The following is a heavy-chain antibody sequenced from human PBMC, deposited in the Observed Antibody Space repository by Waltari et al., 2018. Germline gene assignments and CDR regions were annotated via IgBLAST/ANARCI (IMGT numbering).Heavy chain of an antibody. CDR2: IKSKTDGGTT. J-gene: IGHJ4*02. CDR3: TTSAGVVVPAARYFYYFDY. CDR1: GFTFSNAW. Sequence: EVQLVESGGGLVKPGGSLRLSCAASGFTFSNAWMSWVRQAPGKGLEWVGRIKSKTDGGTTDYAAPVKGRFTISRDDSKNTLYLQMNSLKTEDTAVYYCTTSAGVVVPAARYFYYFDYWGQGTLVTVSS. D-gene: IGHD2-2*01. V-gene: IGHV3-15*01.